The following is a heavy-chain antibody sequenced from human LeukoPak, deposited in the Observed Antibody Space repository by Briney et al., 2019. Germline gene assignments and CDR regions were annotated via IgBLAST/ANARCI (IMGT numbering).Heavy chain of an antibody. CDR1: GDSISSSSYY. CDR3: ASDRIEVDAFDI. D-gene: IGHD2-15*01. CDR2: IFYSGST. Sequence: SETLSLTCTVSGDSISSSSYYWGWIRQPPGKGLEWIGSIFYSGSTYYNPSLKSRITISLDTSKNQFSLKLRSVTAADTAVYYCASDRIEVDAFDIWGQGTMVTVSS. V-gene: IGHV4-39*07. J-gene: IGHJ3*02.